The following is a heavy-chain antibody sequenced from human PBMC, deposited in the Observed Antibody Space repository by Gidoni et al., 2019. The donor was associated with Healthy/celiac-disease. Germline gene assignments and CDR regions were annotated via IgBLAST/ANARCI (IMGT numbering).Heavy chain of an antibody. CDR3: ARLYSSSWTDFDY. J-gene: IGHJ4*02. D-gene: IGHD6-13*01. Sequence: QVQRVQSGAEVTKPGSSVKVSCKASGGTFSSYTISWVRQSPGQGLEWMGRIIPLLGIANYAQKFHGRVTITADKSTSTAYMELSSLRSEDTAVYYCARLYSSSWTDFDYWGQGTLVTVSS. V-gene: IGHV1-69*02. CDR1: GGTFSSYT. CDR2: IIPLLGIA.